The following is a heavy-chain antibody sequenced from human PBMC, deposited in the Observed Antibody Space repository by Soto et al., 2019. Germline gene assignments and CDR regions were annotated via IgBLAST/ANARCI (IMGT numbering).Heavy chain of an antibody. V-gene: IGHV4-39*01. Sequence: SETLSLTCRVSDGSMNSDSSYWGWIRQPPGEGLEWIGVINHSGSTYHNLSLKGRVTMSVDASRNQFSLNLRSVTAADTAVYYCARLPSRHLVDYWGQGTLVTVSS. CDR1: DGSMNSDSSY. D-gene: IGHD3-3*02. J-gene: IGHJ4*02. CDR3: ARLPSRHLVDY. CDR2: INHSGST.